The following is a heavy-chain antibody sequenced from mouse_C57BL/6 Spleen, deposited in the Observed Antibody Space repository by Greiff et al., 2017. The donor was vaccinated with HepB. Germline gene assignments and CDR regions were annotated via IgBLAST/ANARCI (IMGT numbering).Heavy chain of an antibody. CDR2: IYPGSGST. D-gene: IGHD2-4*01. CDR3: ARRDYDGGFAY. J-gene: IGHJ3*01. CDR1: GYTFTSYW. V-gene: IGHV1-55*01. Sequence: QVHVKQPGAELVKPGASVKMSCKASGYTFTSYWITWVKQRPGQGLEWIGDIYPGSGSTNYNEKFKSKATLTVDTSSSTAYMQLSSLTSEDSAVYYCARRDYDGGFAYWGQGTLVTVSA.